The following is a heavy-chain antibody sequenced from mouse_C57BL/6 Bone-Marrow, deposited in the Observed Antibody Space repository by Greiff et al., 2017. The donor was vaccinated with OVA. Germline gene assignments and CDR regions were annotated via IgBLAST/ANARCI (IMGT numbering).Heavy chain of an antibody. V-gene: IGHV1-18*01. J-gene: IGHJ2*01. CDR2: INPNNGGT. CDR1: GYTFTDYN. D-gene: IGHD1-1*01. CDR3: ARSGVYYYGSSYGDYFDY. Sequence: VHVKQSGPELVKPGASVKIPCKASGYTFTDYNMDWVKQSHGKSLEWIGDINPNNGGTIYNQKFKGKATLTGDKSYSTAYMELRCLTSEDTAFYYCARSGVYYYGSSYGDYFDYWGQGTTLTVSS.